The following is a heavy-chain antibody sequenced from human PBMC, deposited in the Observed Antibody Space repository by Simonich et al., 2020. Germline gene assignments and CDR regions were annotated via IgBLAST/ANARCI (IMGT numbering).Heavy chain of an antibody. J-gene: IGHJ6*03. Sequence: EVQLVESGGGLVQPGGSLRLSCAASGFTFSSYWMSWVRQAPGKGLEWVDNIKQEGSEKYYLDSVKGRFTISRDNAKNSLYLQMNSLRAEDTAVYYCARDGLGTAYYYYMDVWGKGTTVTVSS. D-gene: IGHD7-27*01. CDR1: GFTFSSYW. CDR3: ARDGLGTAYYYYMDV. CDR2: IKQEGSEK. V-gene: IGHV3-7*01.